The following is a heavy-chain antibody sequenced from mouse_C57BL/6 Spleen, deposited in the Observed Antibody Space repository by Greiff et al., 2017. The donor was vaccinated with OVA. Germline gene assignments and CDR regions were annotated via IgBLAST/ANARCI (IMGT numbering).Heavy chain of an antibody. D-gene: IGHD2-2*01. CDR3: AREGVTTKAWFAY. Sequence: VQLQQSGAELVKPGASVKLSCKASGYTFTSYWMHWVKQRPGQGLEWIGMIHPNSGSTNYNEKFKSKATLTVDKSSSTAYMQLSSLTSEDSAVYYCAREGVTTKAWFAYWGQGTLVTVSA. J-gene: IGHJ3*01. V-gene: IGHV1-64*01. CDR1: GYTFTSYW. CDR2: IHPNSGST.